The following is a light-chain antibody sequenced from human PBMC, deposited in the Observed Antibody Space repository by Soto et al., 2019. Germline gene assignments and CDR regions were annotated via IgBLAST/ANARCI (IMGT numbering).Light chain of an antibody. V-gene: IGKV1-5*01. CDR3: QQYNSFPWT. CDR2: DAS. Sequence: DIQMTQSPSTLSASVGDRVTITCRASQSISSWLAWYQQKPGRAPKLLIYDASNLESGVPSRFSGSGSGTEFTLTISSLQPADFATYHCQQYNSFPWTFGQGTEVEIK. J-gene: IGKJ1*01. CDR1: QSISSW.